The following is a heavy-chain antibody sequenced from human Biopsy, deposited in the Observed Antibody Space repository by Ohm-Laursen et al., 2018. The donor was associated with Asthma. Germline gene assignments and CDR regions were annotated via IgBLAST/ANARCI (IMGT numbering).Heavy chain of an antibody. J-gene: IGHJ6*02. CDR2: ISYDGSNK. D-gene: IGHD3-3*01. CDR3: ARGAYYDFWSGYSRPIPGYYGMDV. CDR1: GFTFSSYG. V-gene: IGHV3-30*03. Sequence: SLRLSCAASGFTFSSYGMHWVRQAPGKGLEWVAVISYDGSNKYYADSVKGRFTISRDNSKNTVYLQMISLRVEDTSVYYCARGAYYDFWSGYSRPIPGYYGMDVWGQGTTVTVSS.